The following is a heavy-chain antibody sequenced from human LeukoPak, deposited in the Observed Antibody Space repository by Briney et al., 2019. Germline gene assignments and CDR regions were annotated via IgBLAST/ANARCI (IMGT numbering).Heavy chain of an antibody. CDR3: ARYDYYDSRGLTLDAFDI. V-gene: IGHV4-61*08. CDR1: GGSISSGGYY. CDR2: IYYSGST. D-gene: IGHD3-22*01. J-gene: IGHJ3*02. Sequence: PSQTLSLTCAVSGGSISSGGYYWSWIRQPPGKGLEWIGYIYYSGSTNYNPSLKSRVTISVDTSKNQFSLKLSSVTAADTAVYYCARYDYYDSRGLTLDAFDIWGQGTMVTVSS.